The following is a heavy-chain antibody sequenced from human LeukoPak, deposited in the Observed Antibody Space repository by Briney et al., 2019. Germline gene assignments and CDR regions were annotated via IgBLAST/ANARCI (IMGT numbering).Heavy chain of an antibody. V-gene: IGHV3-23*01. CDR3: AKDPPLRWYPTPSYNWFDP. J-gene: IGHJ5*02. CDR1: GFTFSSYA. D-gene: IGHD4-23*01. Sequence: PGGSLRLSCAASGFTFSSYAMSWVRQAPGKGLEWVSAISGSGGSTYYADSVKGRFTISRDNSKNTLYLQMNSLRAEDTAVYYCAKDPPLRWYPTPSYNWFDPWGQGTLVTVSS. CDR2: ISGSGGST.